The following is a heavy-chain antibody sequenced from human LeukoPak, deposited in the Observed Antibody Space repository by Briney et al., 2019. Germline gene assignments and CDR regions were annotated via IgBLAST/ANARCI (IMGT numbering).Heavy chain of an antibody. CDR2: MNPNSGNT. V-gene: IGHV1-8*01. D-gene: IGHD3-3*01. Sequence: ASVKVSCKASGYTFTSYDINWVRQATGQGLEWMGWMNPNSGNTGYAQKFQGRVTMTRNTSISTAYVELSSLRSEDTAVYYCARGSYYDFWSGYYSYYYYMDVWGKGTTVTVSS. CDR3: ARGSYYDFWSGYYSYYYYMDV. CDR1: GYTFTSYD. J-gene: IGHJ6*03.